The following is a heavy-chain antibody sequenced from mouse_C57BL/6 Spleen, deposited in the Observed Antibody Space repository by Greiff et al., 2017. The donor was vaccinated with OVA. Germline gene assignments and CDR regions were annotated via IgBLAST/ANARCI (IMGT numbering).Heavy chain of an antibody. CDR3: ARAVTGRVYYAMDY. J-gene: IGHJ4*01. CDR1: GYTFTSYW. Sequence: QVQLQQSGAELVRPGTSVKLSCKASGYTFTSYWMHWVKQRPGQGLEWIGVIDPSDSYTNYNQKFKGKATLTVDTSSSTAYMQLSSLTSEDSAVYYCARAVTGRVYYAMDYWGQGTSVTVSS. CDR2: IDPSDSYT. D-gene: IGHD2-2*01. V-gene: IGHV1-59*01.